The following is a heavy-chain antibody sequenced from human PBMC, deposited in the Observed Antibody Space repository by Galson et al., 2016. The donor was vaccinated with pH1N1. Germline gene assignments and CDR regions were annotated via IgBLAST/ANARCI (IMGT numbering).Heavy chain of an antibody. CDR1: GFSFSSYW. V-gene: IGHV3-7*04. CDR2: IKQDGTEK. D-gene: IGHD4/OR15-4a*01. J-gene: IGHJ4*02. CDR3: VRAIGAKSAY. Sequence: SLRLSCAASGFSFSSYWMSWVRQAPGKGLEWVANIKQDGTEKYYVASVKGRFTISRDNAKNSLYLQMNSLRAEDTAVYYCVRAIGAKSAYWGQGTLVTVSS.